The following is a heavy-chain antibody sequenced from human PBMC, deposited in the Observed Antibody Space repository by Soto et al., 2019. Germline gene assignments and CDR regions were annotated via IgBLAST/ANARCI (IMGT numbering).Heavy chain of an antibody. CDR1: GFTFPNYA. V-gene: IGHV3-23*01. J-gene: IGHJ3*02. Sequence: EVRLLESGGGLVQPGGSLRLSCFASGFTFPNYAMSWVRQAPGKGLEWVSVVTGRASSTYYADSVEGRFTISRDNSRNTLFLQMNSLGAEDTAVYYCAKHLPSKKKQRLWADAFHSWGQGTMLTVSS. D-gene: IGHD6-25*01. CDR3: AKHLPSKKKQRLWADAFHS. CDR2: VTGRASST.